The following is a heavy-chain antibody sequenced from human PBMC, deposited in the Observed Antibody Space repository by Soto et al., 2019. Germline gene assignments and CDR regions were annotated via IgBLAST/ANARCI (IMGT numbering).Heavy chain of an antibody. CDR1: GGSISSSSYY. D-gene: IGHD4-4*01. CDR3: AKTDHDYSIDYYYGMDV. J-gene: IGHJ6*02. Sequence: SETLSLTCTVSGGSISSSSYYWGWIRQPPGKGLERNGSIYYSWSTYYNPSLKSRVTISVDTSKNHFSLKLSSVTAADTAVYYCAKTDHDYSIDYYYGMDVWGQGTTVTVSS. V-gene: IGHV4-39*01. CDR2: IYYSWST.